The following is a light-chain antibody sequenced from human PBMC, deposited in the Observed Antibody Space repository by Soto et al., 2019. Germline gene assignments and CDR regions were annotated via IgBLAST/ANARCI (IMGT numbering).Light chain of an antibody. CDR3: QQRSDWFT. J-gene: IGKJ5*01. CDR2: DAS. V-gene: IGKV3-11*01. Sequence: EIVLTQSPATLSLSPGERATLSCRASQSVSNFLAWYQQKPGQAPRLLIYDASNRATCIPVRFSGSGSGTDFTLTISSLETEDFGLYYCQQRSDWFTFGQGTRLEIK. CDR1: QSVSNF.